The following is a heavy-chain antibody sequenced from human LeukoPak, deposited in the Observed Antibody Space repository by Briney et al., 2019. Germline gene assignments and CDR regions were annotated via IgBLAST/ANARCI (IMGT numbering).Heavy chain of an antibody. V-gene: IGHV3-33*08. J-gene: IGHJ3*02. Sequence: GGSLRLSCAASGSTFSSYGMHWVRQAPGKGLEWVAVIWYDGSNKYYADSVKGRFTISRDNSKNTLYLQMNSLRAEDTAVYYCARWGSPGAFDIWGQGTMVTVSS. CDR2: IWYDGSNK. CDR3: ARWGSPGAFDI. D-gene: IGHD3-16*01. CDR1: GSTFSSYG.